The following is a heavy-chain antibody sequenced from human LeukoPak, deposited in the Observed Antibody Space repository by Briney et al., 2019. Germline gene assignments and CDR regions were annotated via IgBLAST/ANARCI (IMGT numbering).Heavy chain of an antibody. CDR2: VDPEDGET. Sequence: GATVKISCKASGYTFTDYYMHWVQQAPGKGLEWMGRVDPEDGETLYAEKFQGRVTITADTSTDTAYMELSSLRSEDTAVYYCARADDEWLRGFDYWGQGTLVTVSS. D-gene: IGHD5-12*01. J-gene: IGHJ4*02. CDR3: ARADDEWLRGFDY. V-gene: IGHV1-69-2*01. CDR1: GYTFTDYY.